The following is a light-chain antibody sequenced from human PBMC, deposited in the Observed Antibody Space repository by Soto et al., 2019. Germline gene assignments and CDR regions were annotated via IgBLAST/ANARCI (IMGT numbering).Light chain of an antibody. J-gene: IGLJ2*01. CDR2: TNN. Sequence: QSVLTQPPSASGTPGQRVTISCSGSSSNIGVNYVYWYQQLPGTAPKLLIYTNNERPSGVPDRFSGSKSGTSASLAISGLRSEDEADYPCATWDDSLSGVVFGGGTKLPVL. CDR1: SSNIGVNY. CDR3: ATWDDSLSGVV. V-gene: IGLV1-47*01.